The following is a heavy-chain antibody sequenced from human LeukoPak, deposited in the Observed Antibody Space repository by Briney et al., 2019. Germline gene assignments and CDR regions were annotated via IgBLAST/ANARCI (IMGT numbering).Heavy chain of an antibody. Sequence: PSETLSLTCTVSGGSISSYCWSWIRQPAGKGLEWIGRIYTSGSTNYNPSLKSRVTISVDKSKNQFSLKLSSVTAADTAVYYCARGPLIWGYFDLWGRGTLVTVSS. CDR3: ARGPLIWGYFDL. CDR1: GGSISSYC. V-gene: IGHV4-4*07. J-gene: IGHJ2*01. D-gene: IGHD3-16*01. CDR2: IYTSGST.